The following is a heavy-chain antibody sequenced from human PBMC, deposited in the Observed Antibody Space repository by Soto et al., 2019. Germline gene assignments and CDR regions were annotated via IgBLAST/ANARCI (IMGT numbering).Heavy chain of an antibody. J-gene: IGHJ5*02. Sequence: RPTLVRAKEPVARACNYPPFALCSSIVGVVWIRQPTGMALEWLALIYWDDDKRYSPSLKSRLTITKDTSKNQVVLTMTNMDPVDTATYYCAHRDLRVTGTTVLSWFDPWGQGTLVTVSS. CDR3: AHRDLRVTGTTVLSWFDP. CDR1: PFALCSSIVG. CDR2: IYWDDDK. V-gene: IGHV2-5*02. D-gene: IGHD1-7*01.